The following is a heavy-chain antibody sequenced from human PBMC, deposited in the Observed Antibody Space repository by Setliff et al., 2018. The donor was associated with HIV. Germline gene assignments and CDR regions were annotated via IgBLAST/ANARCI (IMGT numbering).Heavy chain of an antibody. Sequence: PGGSLRLSCAASGFTFSDYYMSWIRQAPGEGLEWVSYITSSGSTIYYADSVKGRFTISRDNAKSSLYLQMNSLRAEDTAIYYCARDRERWLQSRLFDPWGQGTLVTVSS. J-gene: IGHJ5*02. V-gene: IGHV3-11*04. CDR1: GFTFSDYY. CDR2: ITSSGSTI. D-gene: IGHD4-4*01. CDR3: ARDRERWLQSRLFDP.